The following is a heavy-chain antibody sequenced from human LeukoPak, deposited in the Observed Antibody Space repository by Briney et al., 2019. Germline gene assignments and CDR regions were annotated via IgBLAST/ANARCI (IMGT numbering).Heavy chain of an antibody. J-gene: IGHJ4*02. CDR2: IYYSGST. CDR3: AREDGGYSGYGPYYFDY. V-gene: IGHV4-39*07. CDR1: GVSISSSSYY. Sequence: SETLSLTCTVSGVSISSSSYYWGWIRQPPGKGLEWIGSIYYSGSTYYNPSLKSRVTISVDTSKNQFSLKLSSVTAADTAVYYCAREDGGYSGYGPYYFDYWGQGTLVTVSS. D-gene: IGHD5-12*01.